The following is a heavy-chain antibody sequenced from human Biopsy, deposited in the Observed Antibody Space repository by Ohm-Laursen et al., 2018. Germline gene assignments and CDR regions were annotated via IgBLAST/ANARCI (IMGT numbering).Heavy chain of an antibody. CDR3: ARGDYFDSNGYFWFDP. Sequence: TLSLTWAVYVGSFSGYYWTWIRQPPGKGLEWIGYIFNSANTYYNPSLKNLITISGDTSKNQFSLKLNSVTAADTAVYYCARGDYFDSNGYFWFDPWGQGTLVTVSS. CDR1: VGSFSGYY. J-gene: IGHJ5*02. CDR2: IFNSANT. D-gene: IGHD3-22*01. V-gene: IGHV4-34*09.